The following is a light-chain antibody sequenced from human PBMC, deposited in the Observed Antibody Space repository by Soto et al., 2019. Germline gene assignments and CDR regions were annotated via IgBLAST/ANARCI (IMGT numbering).Light chain of an antibody. V-gene: IGKV3-20*01. CDR3: QQYGTSPRT. Sequence: EIVLTQSPGTLSLSPGERATLSCRASQSVSSTHLAWYQLKPGQAPRLFIYGASSRATGIPDRFSGSGSGTDFTLTISRLEPEDFAVYICQQYGTSPRTFGQGTRLEI. J-gene: IGKJ5*01. CDR1: QSVSSTH. CDR2: GAS.